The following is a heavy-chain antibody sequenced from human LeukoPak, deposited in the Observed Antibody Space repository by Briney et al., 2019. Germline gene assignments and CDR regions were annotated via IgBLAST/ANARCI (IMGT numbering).Heavy chain of an antibody. CDR1: GFTFSSYG. CDR3: AKDGSIAVAGIEDY. Sequence: GGSLRLSCAASGFTFSSYGMHWVRQAPGKGLERVAVIWYDGSNKYYADSVKGRFTISRDNSKNTLYLQMNSLRAEDTAVYYCAKDGSIAVAGIEDYWGQGTLVTVSS. CDR2: IWYDGSNK. J-gene: IGHJ4*02. V-gene: IGHV3-33*06. D-gene: IGHD6-19*01.